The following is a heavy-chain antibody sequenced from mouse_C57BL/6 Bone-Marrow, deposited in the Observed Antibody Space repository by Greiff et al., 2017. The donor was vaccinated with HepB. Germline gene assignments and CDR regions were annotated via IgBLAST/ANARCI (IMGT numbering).Heavy chain of an antibody. CDR1: GYTFTSYW. V-gene: IGHV1-50*01. CDR3: ARPSPYGSSYDWYFDV. D-gene: IGHD1-1*01. Sequence: QVQLQQSGAELVKPGASVKLSCKASGYTFTSYWMQWVKQRPGQGLEWIGEIDPSDSYTNYNQKFKGKATLTVDTSSSTAYMQLSSLTSEDSAVYYCARPSPYGSSYDWYFDVWGTGTTVTVSS. J-gene: IGHJ1*03. CDR2: IDPSDSYT.